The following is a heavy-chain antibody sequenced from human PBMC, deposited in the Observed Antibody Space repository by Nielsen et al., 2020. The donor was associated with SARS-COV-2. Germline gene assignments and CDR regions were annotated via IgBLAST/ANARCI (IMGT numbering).Heavy chain of an antibody. J-gene: IGHJ4*02. D-gene: IGHD4-17*01. V-gene: IGHV1-24*01. CDR2: FDPEDGET. CDR1: GYTLTELS. CDR3: ATDYTYGDKRGAGY. Sequence: ASVKVSCKVSGYTLTELSMNWVRQAPGKGLEWMGGFDPEDGETIYAQKFQGRVTMAEDTSTDTAYMELSSLRSEDTAVYYCATDYTYGDKRGAGYWGQGTLVTVSS.